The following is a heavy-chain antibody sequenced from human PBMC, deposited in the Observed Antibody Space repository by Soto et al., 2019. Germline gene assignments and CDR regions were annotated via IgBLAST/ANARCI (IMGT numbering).Heavy chain of an antibody. Sequence: GGSLRLSCAASGFTFDDYAMHWVRQAPGKGLEWVSGISWNSGSIGYADSVKGRFTISRDNAKNSLYLQMNSLRAEDTALYYCAKDQWGYYYDSSGLIYYWGQRALVTVSS. CDR3: AKDQWGYYYDSSGLIYY. V-gene: IGHV3-9*01. D-gene: IGHD3-22*01. CDR1: GFTFDDYA. CDR2: ISWNSGSI. J-gene: IGHJ4*02.